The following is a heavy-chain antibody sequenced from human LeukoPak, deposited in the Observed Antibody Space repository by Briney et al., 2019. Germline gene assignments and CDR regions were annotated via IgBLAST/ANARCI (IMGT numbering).Heavy chain of an antibody. J-gene: IGHJ1*01. CDR2: IWSDGSNK. CDR3: ARGLDLGYFQR. Sequence: GGSLRLSCAASGFTFSLYWMNWVRRAPGKGLEWVAVIWSDGSNKYYKDSVKGRFTISRDNLKNTLYLQMNSLRAEDTAVYYCARGLDLGYFQRWGQGTLVTVSS. V-gene: IGHV3-33*08. D-gene: IGHD4-11*01. CDR1: GFTFSLYW.